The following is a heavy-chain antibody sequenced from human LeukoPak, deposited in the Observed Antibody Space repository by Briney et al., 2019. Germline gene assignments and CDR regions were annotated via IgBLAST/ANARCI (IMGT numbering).Heavy chain of an antibody. CDR3: AREGIVGATGYFDY. V-gene: IGHV3-11*04. CDR1: GFSFSDYY. D-gene: IGHD1-26*01. CDR2: IGSTI. J-gene: IGHJ4*02. Sequence: PGGSLRLSCVASGFSFSDYYVSWIRQAPGKGLEWVSYIGSTIYYADSVKGRFTISRDNSKNTLYLQMNSLRAEDTAVYYCAREGIVGATGYFDYWGQGTLVTVSS.